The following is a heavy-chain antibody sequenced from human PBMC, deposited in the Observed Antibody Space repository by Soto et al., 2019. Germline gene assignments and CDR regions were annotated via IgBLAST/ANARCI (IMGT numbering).Heavy chain of an antibody. CDR3: AKDPGTYYDYVWGRAPNDY. J-gene: IGHJ4*02. V-gene: IGHV3-23*01. CDR2: ISGSGGST. D-gene: IGHD3-16*01. Sequence: PGGSLRLSCAASGFTFSSYAMSWVRQAPGKGLEWVSAISGSGGSTYYADSVKGRFTISRDNSKNTLYLQMNSLRAEDTAVYYCAKDPGTYYDYVWGRAPNDYWGQGTLVTVSS. CDR1: GFTFSSYA.